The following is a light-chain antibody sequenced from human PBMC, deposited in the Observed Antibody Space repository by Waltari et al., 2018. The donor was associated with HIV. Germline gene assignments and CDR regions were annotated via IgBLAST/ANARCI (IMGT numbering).Light chain of an antibody. CDR3: QQYVSPPPT. J-gene: IGKJ1*01. CDR1: HDVLHTSSNRYS. CDR2: WAS. Sequence: DIVVTQSPASLAVSLGERATITCKFSHDVLHTSSNRYSLAWYQQKPGQPPKLIIYWASVRESGVPDRFSGSGSGTDFTLTISSLQAEDVALYYCQQYVSPPPTFGQGTRMEIK. V-gene: IGKV4-1*01.